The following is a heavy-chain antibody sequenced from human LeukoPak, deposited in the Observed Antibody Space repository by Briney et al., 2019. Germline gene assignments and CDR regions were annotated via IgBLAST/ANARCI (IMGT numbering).Heavy chain of an antibody. D-gene: IGHD1-7*01. CDR3: ARERGRGRNSPWFDY. J-gene: IGHJ4*02. CDR2: IYSDGST. V-gene: IGHV3-53*01. CDR1: GFIVSGDF. Sequence: GGSLRLSCAASGFIVSGDFMSWVRQAPGKGLEWVSVIYSDGSTYYADSVKGRFTISRDNSKNTLDLQMTGLRAEDTAVYYCARERGRGRNSPWFDYWGQGTLVTVSS.